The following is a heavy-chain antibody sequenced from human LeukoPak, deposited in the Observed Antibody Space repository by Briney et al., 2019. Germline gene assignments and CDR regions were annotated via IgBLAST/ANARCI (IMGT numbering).Heavy chain of an antibody. D-gene: IGHD3-10*01. CDR3: ARGLGVRGVILTYFDS. Sequence: PSQTLSLTCAFSAASFSSGDFSWSWIRQPSGKGLEWIGYIYRSGATYYNPSLKSRVTMSVDRSKNQFSLKLSSVTAADTAVYYCARGLGVRGVILTYFDSWGQGTLVTVSS. V-gene: IGHV4-30-2*01. J-gene: IGHJ4*02. CDR1: AASFSSGDFS. CDR2: IYRSGAT.